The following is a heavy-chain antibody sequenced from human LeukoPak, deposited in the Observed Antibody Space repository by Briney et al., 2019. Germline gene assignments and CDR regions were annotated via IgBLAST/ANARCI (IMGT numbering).Heavy chain of an antibody. Sequence: ASVKVSCKAFGYTFTSNYMHWVRQAPGQGPEWMGVISPSGGSTTYAQKFQGRVTLTRDMSTSTDYLELSSLRSEDTAVYYCARGSFSVVVTTYYFDYWGQGTLVTVSS. V-gene: IGHV1-46*01. CDR1: GYTFTSNY. CDR3: ARGSFSVVVTTYYFDY. CDR2: ISPSGGST. J-gene: IGHJ4*02. D-gene: IGHD3-22*01.